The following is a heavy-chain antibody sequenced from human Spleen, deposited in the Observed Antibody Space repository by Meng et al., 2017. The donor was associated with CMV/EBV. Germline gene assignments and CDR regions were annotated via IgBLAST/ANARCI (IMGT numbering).Heavy chain of an antibody. V-gene: IGHV1-69*05. CDR2: IIPIFGTA. CDR3: ARVPYSSGWYDYYYYGMDV. CDR1: GGTFSNYA. D-gene: IGHD6-19*01. Sequence: SVKVSCKASGGTFSNYAISWVRQAPGQGLEWMGGIIPIFGTANYAQKFQGRVTITTDESTSTAYMELSSLRSEDTAVYYCARVPYSSGWYDYYYYGMDVWGQGTTVTVSS. J-gene: IGHJ6*02.